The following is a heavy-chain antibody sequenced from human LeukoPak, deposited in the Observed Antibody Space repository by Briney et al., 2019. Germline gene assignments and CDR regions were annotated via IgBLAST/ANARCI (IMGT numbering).Heavy chain of an antibody. CDR3: ARAGEMRYMDA. J-gene: IGHJ6*03. V-gene: IGHV3-23*01. CDR1: GFTFSSYG. Sequence: GGSLRLSCAASGFTFSSYGMNWVRLAPGQGLEWISSISGSGGSTYYADSVKGRFTISRDNARNSLFLQMNSLRADDTAIYYCARAGEMRYMDAWGKGTAVTVSS. CDR2: ISGSGGST. D-gene: IGHD5-24*01.